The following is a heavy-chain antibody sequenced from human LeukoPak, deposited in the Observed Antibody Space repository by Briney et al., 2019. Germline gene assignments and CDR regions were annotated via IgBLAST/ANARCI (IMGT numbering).Heavy chain of an antibody. J-gene: IGHJ6*03. CDR3: ARDRGWGMDV. V-gene: IGHV3-48*04. D-gene: IGHD5-12*01. CDR1: GFTFSSYW. Sequence: PGGSLRLSCAASGFTFSSYWMTWVRQAPGKGLEWVSYIVSSSSLIHYADSVKGRFTISRDNAKNSLYLQMNSLRAEDTAVYYCARDRGWGMDVWGKGTTVTISS. CDR2: IVSSSSLI.